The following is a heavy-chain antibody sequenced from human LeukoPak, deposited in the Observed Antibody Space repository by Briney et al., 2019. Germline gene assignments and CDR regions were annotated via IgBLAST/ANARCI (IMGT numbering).Heavy chain of an antibody. CDR3: AGEAPLLFPFDY. J-gene: IGHJ4*02. V-gene: IGHV4-61*02. CDR2: IYTSGST. D-gene: IGHD2-21*01. Sequence: SETLSLTCTVSGGSISSSSYYWNWIRQPAGKGLEWIGRIYTSGSTNYNPSLKSRVTISVDTSKNQFSLQLNSVTPEDTAVYYCAGEAPLLFPFDYWGQEPLVTVPS. CDR1: GGSISSSSYY.